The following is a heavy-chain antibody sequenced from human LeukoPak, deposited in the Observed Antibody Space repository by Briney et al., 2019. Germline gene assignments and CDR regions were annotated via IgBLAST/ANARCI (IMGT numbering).Heavy chain of an antibody. J-gene: IGHJ3*02. CDR3: ARPSITSWYAFDI. CDR2: ISYDGSNK. CDR1: RFTFSSYA. V-gene: IGHV3-30-3*01. Sequence: GGSLRLSCAASRFTFSSYAMHWVRQAPGKGLEWVTIISYDGSNKYYADSVKGRFTISRDNSKNTLYLQMNSLRAEDTAVYYCARPSITSWYAFDIWVQGTMVTVSS. D-gene: IGHD6-13*01.